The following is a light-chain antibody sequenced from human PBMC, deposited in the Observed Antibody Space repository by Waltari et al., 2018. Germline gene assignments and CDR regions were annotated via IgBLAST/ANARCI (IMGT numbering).Light chain of an antibody. CDR1: QSISTW. J-gene: IGKJ3*01. V-gene: IGKV1-5*03. CDR3: QQYNSYST. CDR2: KAS. Sequence: DIQMTQSPSTLSASVGDRVNITCRASQSISTWLAWYQQKPGKAPKLLIYKASTLESGVPSRFSGSGSGTEFTLTSSSLQPDDLATYYCQQYNSYSTFGPGTKVDIK.